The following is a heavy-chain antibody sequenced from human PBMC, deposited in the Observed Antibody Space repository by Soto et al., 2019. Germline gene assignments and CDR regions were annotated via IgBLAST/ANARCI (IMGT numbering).Heavy chain of an antibody. D-gene: IGHD6-19*01. CDR1: GFTFSSYD. CDR2: IGTAGDP. J-gene: IGHJ4*02. Sequence: QSGGSLRLSCAASGFTFSSYDMHWVRQATGKGLEWVSAIGTAGDPYYPGSVKGRFTISRENAKNSLYLQMNSLRAGDTAVYYCARGAAVAGLYYFDYWGQGTLVTAPQ. V-gene: IGHV3-13*05. CDR3: ARGAAVAGLYYFDY.